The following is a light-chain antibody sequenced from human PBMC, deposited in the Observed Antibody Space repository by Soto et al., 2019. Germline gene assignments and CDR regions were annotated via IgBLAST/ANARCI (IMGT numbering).Light chain of an antibody. CDR2: AAS. CDR3: QQSYSGPLT. V-gene: IGKV1-39*01. CDR1: QDISNF. Sequence: IQKTHSPSSLSASVGARVTIPXXASQDISNFLAWYQQKPGKVPKLLIYAASSLQSGVPSRFSGIGSGTDFTLSISSLQPEDFATYYCQQSYSGPLTFGGGTKVDIK. J-gene: IGKJ4*01.